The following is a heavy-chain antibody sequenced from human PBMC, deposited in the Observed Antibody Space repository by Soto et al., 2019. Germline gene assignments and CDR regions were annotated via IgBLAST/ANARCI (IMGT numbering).Heavy chain of an antibody. D-gene: IGHD3-10*01. CDR2: IYSGGST. CDR3: ARDSSLLWFGEEGPKYYMDV. V-gene: IGHV3-53*04. CDR1: GFTVSSNY. Sequence: GGSLRLSCAASGFTVSSNYMSWVRQAPGKGLEWVSVIYSGGSTYYADSVKGRFTISRHNSKNTLYLQMNSLRAEDTAVYYCARDSSLLWFGEEGPKYYMDVWGKGTTVTVSS. J-gene: IGHJ6*03.